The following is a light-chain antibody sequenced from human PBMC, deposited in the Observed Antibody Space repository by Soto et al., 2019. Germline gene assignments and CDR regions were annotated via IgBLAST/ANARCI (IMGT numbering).Light chain of an antibody. J-gene: IGKJ4*01. CDR1: QSVRSN. V-gene: IGKV3-15*01. Sequence: EIVMTQSPATLSVSPGERVTLSCRASQSVRSNLAWYQQKPGQVPRVLIYGASTRAIGIPHRFSGSRSGTEFTLTISSLQSEDFAVYYCQHYNNLWGFGGGTKVEIK. CDR3: QHYNNLWG. CDR2: GAS.